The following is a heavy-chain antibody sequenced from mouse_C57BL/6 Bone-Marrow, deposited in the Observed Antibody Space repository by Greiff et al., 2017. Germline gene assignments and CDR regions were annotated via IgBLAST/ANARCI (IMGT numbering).Heavy chain of an antibody. Sequence: EVQLQQSVAELVRPGASVKLSCTASGFTITNSYMHWVKQRPEQGLEWIGWIDPANGNTNYAAKFQGKATFTADPSSNTAYLQLTSLTSEDTALYYCASLRTTVVAYYAMDYWGKGTSVTVSS. CDR2: IDPANGNT. D-gene: IGHD1-1*01. CDR1: GFTITNSY. V-gene: IGHV14-3*01. CDR3: ASLRTTVVAYYAMDY. J-gene: IGHJ4*01.